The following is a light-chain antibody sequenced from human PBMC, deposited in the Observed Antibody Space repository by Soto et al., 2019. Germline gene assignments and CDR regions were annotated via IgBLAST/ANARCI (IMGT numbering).Light chain of an antibody. CDR3: QQYNSYPLI. Sequence: DIQMTQSPSTLSASVGDRVTITCRASQSISSLLAWYQQKPGRAPTLLIYKASTLESGVPSRFSGSRSGTEFTLTISSLQPDDCATYYCQQYNSYPLIFGQGTRVEI. CDR1: QSISSL. V-gene: IGKV1-5*03. J-gene: IGKJ5*01. CDR2: KAS.